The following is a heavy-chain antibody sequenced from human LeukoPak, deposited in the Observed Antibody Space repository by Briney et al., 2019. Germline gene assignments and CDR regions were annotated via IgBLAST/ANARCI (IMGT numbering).Heavy chain of an antibody. D-gene: IGHD6-13*01. CDR1: GFTFSNYG. V-gene: IGHV3-30*18. CDR2: VSYEGKSQ. J-gene: IGHJ4*02. CDR3: AKEGTAQISTWYDY. Sequence: PGGSLRLSCATSGFTFSNYGMHWVRHAPGKGLEWVAVVSYEGKSQYYADSVRGRFTISRDNSKNTLYLQMNSLRGEDAAVYYCAKEGTAQISTWYDYWGQGTLVTVSS.